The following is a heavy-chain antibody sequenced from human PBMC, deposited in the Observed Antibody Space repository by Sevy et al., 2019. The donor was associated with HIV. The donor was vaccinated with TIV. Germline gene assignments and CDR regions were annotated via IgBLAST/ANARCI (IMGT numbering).Heavy chain of an antibody. D-gene: IGHD6-19*01. CDR2: ISSSSSPI. V-gene: IGHV3-48*01. CDR1: GFTFSSYS. CDR3: ARKWLAGFDY. Sequence: GGSLRLSCAASGFTFSSYSMNWVRQAPGKGLEWVSYISSSSSPIYYADSVKGRFTISRDNAKNSLYLQMNSPRAEDTAVYYCARKWLAGFDYWGQGTLVTVSS. J-gene: IGHJ4*02.